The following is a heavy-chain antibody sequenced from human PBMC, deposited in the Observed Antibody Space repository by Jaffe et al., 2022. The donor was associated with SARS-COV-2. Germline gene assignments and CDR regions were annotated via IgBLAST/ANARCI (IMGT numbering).Heavy chain of an antibody. CDR3: ARRAGSGFYFPEYFQH. D-gene: IGHD3-22*01. V-gene: IGHV3-7*01. CDR2: IKQDGSEK. CDR1: GFTFSSYW. J-gene: IGHJ1*01. Sequence: EVHLVESGGGLVQPGGSLRLSCAASGFTFSSYWMTWVRQAARKGLEWVASIKQDGSEKYYVDSVKGRFTISRDNAKNSLFLQMNSLRAEDTAVYYCARRAGSGFYFPEYFQHWGQGTLVTVSS.